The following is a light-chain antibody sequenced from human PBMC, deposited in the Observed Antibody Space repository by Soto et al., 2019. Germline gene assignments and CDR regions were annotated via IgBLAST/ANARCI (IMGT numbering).Light chain of an antibody. J-gene: IGLJ1*01. V-gene: IGLV2-14*01. CDR3: SSYTSGFYV. CDR1: SSDVGGYNY. CDR2: DVS. Sequence: QAASVSGSPGQSITISCTGTSSDVGGYNYVSWYQQHPGKAPKLMIYDVSDRPSGVSNRFSGSKSGNTASLTISGLQAEDEADYYCSSYTSGFYVFGTGTKLTVL.